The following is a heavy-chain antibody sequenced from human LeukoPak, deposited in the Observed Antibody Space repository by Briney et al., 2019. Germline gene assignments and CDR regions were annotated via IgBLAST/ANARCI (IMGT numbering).Heavy chain of an antibody. CDR2: IYYSGST. CDR1: GGSISSYY. D-gene: IGHD2-21*01. V-gene: IGHV4-59*01. Sequence: PSETLSLTCTVSGGSISSYYWSWIRQPPGKGLEWIGYIYYSGSTNYNPSLKSRVTISVDTSKNQFSLKLSSVTAADTAVYYCARLLGDTDAFDIWGQGTMVTVSS. CDR3: ARLLGDTDAFDI. J-gene: IGHJ3*02.